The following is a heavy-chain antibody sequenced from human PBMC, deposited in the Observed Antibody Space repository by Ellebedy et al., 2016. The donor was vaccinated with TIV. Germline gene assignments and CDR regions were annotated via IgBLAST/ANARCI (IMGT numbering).Heavy chain of an antibody. CDR2: IHYTGST. CDR3: ARHRCGAVIATGGCNWFDR. D-gene: IGHD2-21*01. CDR1: GGSITDRGYY. V-gene: IGHV4-61*08. Sequence: MPGGSLRLSCTVSGGSITDRGYYWTWIRQHPGKGLEWIGFIHYTGSTNYNPSLKSRVTISLDTSKNQFSLNRNSVTAADTALFYCARHRCGAVIATGGCNWFDRWGQGTLVTVSS. J-gene: IGHJ5*02.